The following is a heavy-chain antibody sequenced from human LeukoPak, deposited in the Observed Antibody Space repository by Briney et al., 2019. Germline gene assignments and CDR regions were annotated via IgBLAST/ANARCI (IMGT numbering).Heavy chain of an antibody. Sequence: SSETLSLTCTVSGGSISSGSYYWSWIRQPAGKGLEWIGRIYSSGSTNYNPSLKSRVTISLDTSKNQFSLKLSSVTAADTAVYYCARGFGLSAAGDHDAFDIWGQGTMVTVSS. J-gene: IGHJ3*02. CDR2: IYSSGST. D-gene: IGHD6-13*01. CDR3: ARGFGLSAAGDHDAFDI. CDR1: GGSISSGSYY. V-gene: IGHV4-61*02.